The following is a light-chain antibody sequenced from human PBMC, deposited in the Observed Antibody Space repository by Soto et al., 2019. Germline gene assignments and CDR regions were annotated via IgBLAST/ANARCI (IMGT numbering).Light chain of an antibody. J-gene: IGKJ1*01. CDR1: QNVRAF. CDR2: AAS. V-gene: IGKV3-11*01. CDR3: QQHSHWPPWT. Sequence: EVALPQSTATLSLSPGERATLCCRASQNVRAFLDWYQQKPGQAPRLLISAASNRATGIPDRFSGSGSGTDFTLTISSLEPEDFAVYYCQQHSHWPPWTFGQGTRVEIQ.